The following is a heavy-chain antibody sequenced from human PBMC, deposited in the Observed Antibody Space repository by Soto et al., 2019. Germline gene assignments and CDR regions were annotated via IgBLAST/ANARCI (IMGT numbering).Heavy chain of an antibody. J-gene: IGHJ4*02. CDR2: ISYDGSNK. CDR3: ARGDIVVVTAIDY. CDR1: GFTFSSYA. Sequence: QVQLVESGGGVVQPGRSLRLSCAASGFTFSSYAMHWVRQAPGKGLEWVAVISYDGSNKYYADSVKGRFTISRDNSKNTLYLQINSLRAEDTAVYYCARGDIVVVTAIDYWGQGTLVTVSS. D-gene: IGHD2-21*02. V-gene: IGHV3-30-3*01.